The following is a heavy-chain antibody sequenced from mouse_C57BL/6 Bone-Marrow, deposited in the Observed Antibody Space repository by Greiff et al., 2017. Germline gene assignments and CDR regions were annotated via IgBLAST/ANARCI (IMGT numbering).Heavy chain of an antibody. V-gene: IGHV1-78*01. Sequence: VQLQQSDAELVKPGASVKISCKVSGYTFTDHTIPWMKQRPEQGLEWIGYIYPRVGSTKYNEKLKGKATLTADNSSSTAYMQLNSLTSEGSAVYFCSREDYYGSSYGYFDVWGTGTTVTVSS. J-gene: IGHJ1*03. CDR3: SREDYYGSSYGYFDV. CDR1: GYTFTDHT. D-gene: IGHD1-1*01. CDR2: IYPRVGST.